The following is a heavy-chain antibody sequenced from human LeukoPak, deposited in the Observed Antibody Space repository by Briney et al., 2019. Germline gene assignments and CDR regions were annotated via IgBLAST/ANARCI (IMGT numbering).Heavy chain of an antibody. CDR3: AKSSSPLGVVVPAAIHDDYFDY. J-gene: IGHJ4*02. Sequence: GRSLRLSCAASGFTFDDYAMHRVRQAPGKGLEWVSGISWNSGSIGYADSVKGRFTISRDNAKNSLYLQMNSLRAEDTALYYCAKSSSPLGVVVPAAIHDDYFDYWGQGTLVTVSS. CDR1: GFTFDDYA. CDR2: ISWNSGSI. V-gene: IGHV3-9*01. D-gene: IGHD2-2*02.